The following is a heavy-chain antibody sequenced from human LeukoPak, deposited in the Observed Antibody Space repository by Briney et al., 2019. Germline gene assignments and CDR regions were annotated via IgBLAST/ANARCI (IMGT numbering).Heavy chain of an antibody. CDR1: GGSVSGYY. D-gene: IGHD6-13*01. V-gene: IGHV4-59*02. CDR2: IYYSGSN. CDR3: ARGYTSGWSNWFDP. J-gene: IGHJ5*02. Sequence: SSETLSLTCSVSGGSVSGYYWSWIRQPPGKGLEWIGYIYYSGSNNYNPSLKNRVTISVDTSKNQFSLKLSSVTAADTAVYYCARGYTSGWSNWFDPWGQGTLVTVSS.